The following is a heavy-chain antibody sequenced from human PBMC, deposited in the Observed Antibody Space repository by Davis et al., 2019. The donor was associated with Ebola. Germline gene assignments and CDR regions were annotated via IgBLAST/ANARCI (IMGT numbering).Heavy chain of an antibody. D-gene: IGHD4-17*01. Sequence: GESLKISCAASGFTFSSYGMHWVRQAPGKGLEWVAVIWYDGSNKYYADSVKGRFTISRDNSKNTLYLQMNSLRAEDTAVYYCAKEIDYAAPGDVWGQGTTVTVSS. CDR1: GFTFSSYG. CDR2: IWYDGSNK. J-gene: IGHJ6*02. V-gene: IGHV3-33*06. CDR3: AKEIDYAAPGDV.